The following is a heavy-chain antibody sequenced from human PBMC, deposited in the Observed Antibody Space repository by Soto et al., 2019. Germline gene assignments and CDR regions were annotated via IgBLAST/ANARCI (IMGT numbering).Heavy chain of an antibody. V-gene: IGHV4-4*02. CDR2: IHHSGST. CDR3: ARDQGSHPGD. CDR1: GLSLSSGAL. D-gene: IGHD6-13*01. J-gene: IGHJ4*02. Sequence: QVQLQESGPGLVRPSGTVSLTCAASGLSLSSGALWCWVRQPPGKGLEWIGEIHHSGSTNYNPSLKSRVTMSVVPSKDLFSLTLTSVTAADTAFYYCARDQGSHPGDWGQGTLVSVSS.